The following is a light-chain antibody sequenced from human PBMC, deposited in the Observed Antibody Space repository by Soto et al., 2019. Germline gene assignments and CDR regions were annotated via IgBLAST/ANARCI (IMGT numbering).Light chain of an antibody. CDR1: SSNIGAHYD. Sequence: QSVLTQPPSVSRAPGQRVTISCTGSSSNIGAHYDVHWYQQLPGTAPKLLIYGNTNRPSGVPDRFSGSKSGTSASLAITGLQAEDEADYYCQSYDSSLSVVVFGGGTKVTVL. V-gene: IGLV1-40*01. CDR3: QSYDSSLSVVV. CDR2: GNT. J-gene: IGLJ2*01.